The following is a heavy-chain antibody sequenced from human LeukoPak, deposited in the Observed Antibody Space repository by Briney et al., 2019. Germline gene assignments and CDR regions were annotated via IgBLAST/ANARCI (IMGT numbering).Heavy chain of an antibody. Sequence: ASVKVSCKASGYSFTSHYMHWVRQAPGQGLEWMGLINPSGSSTLYAQKFQGRVTMTRDMSTTTDYMELSSLRSDDTAVYYCAGSPYCSGGSCHSDYWGQGTLVTVSS. CDR1: GYSFTSHY. CDR3: AGSPYCSGGSCHSDY. CDR2: INPSGSST. V-gene: IGHV1-46*01. J-gene: IGHJ4*02. D-gene: IGHD2-15*01.